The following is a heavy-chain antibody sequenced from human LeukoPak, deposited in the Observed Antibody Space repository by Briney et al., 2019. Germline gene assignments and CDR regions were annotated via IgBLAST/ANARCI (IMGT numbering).Heavy chain of an antibody. CDR2: ISSGGSTL. CDR1: GFTFSSFE. J-gene: IGHJ4*02. CDR3: ARTFDS. Sequence: PGGSLRLSCAASGFTFSSFEMNWVRQAPGRGLEWVSYISSGGSTLYYADSVKGRVTISRDNAKNSLYLQMNSLRAEDTAIYYCARTFDSWGQGTLVTVSS. V-gene: IGHV3-48*03.